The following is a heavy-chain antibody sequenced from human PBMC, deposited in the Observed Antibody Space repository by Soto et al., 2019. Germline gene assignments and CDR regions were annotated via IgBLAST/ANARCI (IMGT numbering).Heavy chain of an antibody. Sequence: QVQLVQSGAEVKKPGSSVRVSCKTSGGTFNNYAISWVRQAPGQGLEWMGGIIPVFGTAEYAQKFQGRVTITADESTSTAYMQLSSLRSEDTAIYYCSSIPIATAAQVDFWGQGTMVPVTS. CDR2: IIPVFGTA. CDR1: GGTFNNYA. J-gene: IGHJ4*02. CDR3: SSIPIATAAQVDF. V-gene: IGHV1-69*01. D-gene: IGHD6-13*01.